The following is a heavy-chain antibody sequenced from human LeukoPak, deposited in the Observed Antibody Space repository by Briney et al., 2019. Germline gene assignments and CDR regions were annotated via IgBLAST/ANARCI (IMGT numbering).Heavy chain of an antibody. Sequence: GGSLRLSCAASGFTFSSYSMNWVRQAPGKGLEWVSYISSSSSTIYYADSVKGRFTISRDNAKNSLYVQMNSLSAEDTAVYYCARGGPSGSYPTWGQGTMVTVSS. D-gene: IGHD1-26*01. CDR2: ISSSSSTI. V-gene: IGHV3-48*01. CDR3: ARGGPSGSYPT. J-gene: IGHJ3*01. CDR1: GFTFSSYS.